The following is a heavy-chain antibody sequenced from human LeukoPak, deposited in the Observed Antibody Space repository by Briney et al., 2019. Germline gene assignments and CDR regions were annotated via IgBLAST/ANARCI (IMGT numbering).Heavy chain of an antibody. CDR3: ARDRSEWLLLGGFDY. D-gene: IGHD3-22*01. J-gene: IGHJ4*02. Sequence: GGSLRLSCAASGFTFSSYWMSWVRQAPGKGLEWVANIKQDGSEKYYVDSVKGRFTISRDNAKNSLYLQMNSLRAEDTAVYYCARDRSEWLLLGGFDYWGQGTLVTVSS. CDR2: IKQDGSEK. CDR1: GFTFSSYW. V-gene: IGHV3-7*01.